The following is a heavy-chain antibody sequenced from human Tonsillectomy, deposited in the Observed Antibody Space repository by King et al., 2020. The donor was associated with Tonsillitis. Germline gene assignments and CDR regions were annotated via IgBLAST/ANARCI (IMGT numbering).Heavy chain of an antibody. J-gene: IGHJ4*02. CDR2: ISWNSGSI. CDR1: GFTFDDYA. Sequence: VQLVESGGGLVQPGRSLRLSCAASGFTFDDYAMHWVWQAPGKGLEWVSGISWNSGSIGYADSVKGRFTISRDNAKNSLYLQMNSLRAEDTALYYCAKSLPRGMNYDSKGGFDYWGQGTLVTVSS. V-gene: IGHV3-9*01. CDR3: AKSLPRGMNYDSKGGFDY. D-gene: IGHD3-22*01.